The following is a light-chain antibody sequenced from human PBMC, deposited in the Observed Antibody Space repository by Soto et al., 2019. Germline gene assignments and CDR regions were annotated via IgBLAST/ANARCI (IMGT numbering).Light chain of an antibody. CDR2: WAS. Sequence: DIVMTQSPDSLAVSLVERATINCKSSQSVLYSSNNKNYLAWYQQKPGQPPKLLIYWASTRESGVPDRFSGSGSGTDFTLTISSLQAEDVPVYYCQQYYSTPTWTFGQGTKVEIK. J-gene: IGKJ1*01. CDR1: QSVLYSSNNKNY. V-gene: IGKV4-1*01. CDR3: QQYYSTPTWT.